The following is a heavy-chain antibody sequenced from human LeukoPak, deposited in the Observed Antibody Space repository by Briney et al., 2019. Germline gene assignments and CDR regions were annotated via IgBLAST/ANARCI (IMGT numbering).Heavy chain of an antibody. J-gene: IGHJ3*02. D-gene: IGHD6-19*01. CDR1: GFTFSSYA. CDR3: ARVYDRSGWYVDAFDI. Sequence: GGSLRLSCAASGFTFSSYAMHWVRQAPGKGLEWVAVISYDGSNKYYADSVKGRFTISRDNSKNTLYLQMNSLRAEDTAVYYCARVYDRSGWYVDAFDIRGQGTMVTVSS. V-gene: IGHV3-30-3*01. CDR2: ISYDGSNK.